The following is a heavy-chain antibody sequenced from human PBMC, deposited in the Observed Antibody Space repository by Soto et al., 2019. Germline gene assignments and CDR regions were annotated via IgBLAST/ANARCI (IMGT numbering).Heavy chain of an antibody. J-gene: IGHJ4*02. CDR3: ATDLGMPSGGRWYSTFFED. D-gene: IGHD2-15*01. CDR1: GFTFSSRG. Sequence: QVQLVESGGGVVQPGRSLRLSCEASGFTFSSRGMLWVRQAQGKGLEWVAFIWSHGSGQYYADSVRGRFTISRDNSRNILYLQMNSLRADDTAVYYCATDLGMPSGGRWYSTFFEDWGQGTLVTVSP. CDR2: IWSHGSGQ. V-gene: IGHV3-33*01.